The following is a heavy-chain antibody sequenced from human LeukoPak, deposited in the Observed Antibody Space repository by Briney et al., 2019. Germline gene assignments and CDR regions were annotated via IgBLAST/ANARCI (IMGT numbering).Heavy chain of an antibody. CDR2: IIPILGIA. Sequence: TVKVSCKASGGTFNSYTISWVRQAPGQGLEWMGRIIPILGIANYAQKFQGRVTITADKSTSTAYMELSSLRSEDTAVYYCARLRDVRTRYYYGMDVWGQGTTVTVSS. V-gene: IGHV1-69*02. CDR3: ARLRDVRTRYYYGMDV. D-gene: IGHD1-14*01. CDR1: GGTFNSYT. J-gene: IGHJ6*02.